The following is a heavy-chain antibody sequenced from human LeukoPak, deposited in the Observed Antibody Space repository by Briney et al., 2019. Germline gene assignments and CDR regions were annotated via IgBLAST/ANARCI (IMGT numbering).Heavy chain of an antibody. V-gene: IGHV1-69*04. CDR1: GGTFSSYA. CDR2: IIPILGIA. D-gene: IGHD5-12*01. Sequence: SVKVSCKASGGTFSSYAISWVRQAPGQGLEWMGRIIPILGIANYAQKFQGRVTITAGKSTSTAYMELSSLRSEDTAVYYCARDLDIVAPMDVWGQGTTVTVSS. J-gene: IGHJ6*02. CDR3: ARDLDIVAPMDV.